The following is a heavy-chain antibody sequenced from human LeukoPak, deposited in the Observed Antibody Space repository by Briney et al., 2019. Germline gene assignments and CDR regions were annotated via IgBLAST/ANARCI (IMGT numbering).Heavy chain of an antibody. V-gene: IGHV4-38-2*02. CDR3: ARSRGRLAQLDY. CDR1: GFSISSNYY. Sequence: SETLSLPCRVSGFSISSNYYLVWIRPPPGKGLGWVGSIYHSGSTYYNPSLKSRVTISVDTSKNQFSLKLRSVTAADTAVYYCARSRGRLAQLDYWGQGTLVTVSS. CDR2: IYHSGST. J-gene: IGHJ4*02. D-gene: IGHD6-25*01.